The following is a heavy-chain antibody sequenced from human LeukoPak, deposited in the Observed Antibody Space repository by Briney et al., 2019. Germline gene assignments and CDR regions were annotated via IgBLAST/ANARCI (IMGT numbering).Heavy chain of an antibody. CDR1: GFTFSSYA. CDR2: ISYDGSNK. V-gene: IGHV3-30-3*01. Sequence: GGSLRLSCAASGFTFSSYAMHWVRQAPGKGLEWVAVISYDGSNKYYADSVKGRFTISRDNSKNTLYLQMNSLRAEDTAVYYCASHQTGDNYWGQGTLVTVSS. CDR3: ASHQTGDNY. D-gene: IGHD1-26*01. J-gene: IGHJ4*02.